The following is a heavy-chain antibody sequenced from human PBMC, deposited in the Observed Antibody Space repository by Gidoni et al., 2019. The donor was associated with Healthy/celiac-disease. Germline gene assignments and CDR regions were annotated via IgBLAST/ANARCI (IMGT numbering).Heavy chain of an antibody. CDR2: ISYDGSNK. Sequence: QVQLVESGGGVVQPGRSLRLSCAASGFTFSRYGMHWVRQAPGKGLEWVAVISYDGSNKYYADSVKGRFTISRDNSKNTLYLQMNSLRAEDTAVYYCAKALAVAGYYYYGMDVWGQGTTVTVSS. CDR3: AKALAVAGYYYYGMDV. V-gene: IGHV3-30*18. D-gene: IGHD6-19*01. CDR1: GFTFSRYG. J-gene: IGHJ6*02.